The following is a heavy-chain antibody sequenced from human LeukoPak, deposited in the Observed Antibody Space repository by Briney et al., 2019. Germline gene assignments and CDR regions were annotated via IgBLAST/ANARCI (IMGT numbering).Heavy chain of an antibody. J-gene: IGHJ6*02. CDR1: GFTISSGGYY. CDR3: ARGQSVVRGVIIQYDVDYGMDV. Sequence: PSETLSLTCAASGFTISSGGYYWSWIRPPTGKGLVWLGYIYHSAGTYYNPPLKSRVTISVDRSKNQFSLKLSSVTAADTAVYYCARGQSVVRGVIIQYDVDYGMDVWGQGTTVTVSS. V-gene: IGHV4-30-2*01. D-gene: IGHD3-10*01. CDR2: IYHSAGT.